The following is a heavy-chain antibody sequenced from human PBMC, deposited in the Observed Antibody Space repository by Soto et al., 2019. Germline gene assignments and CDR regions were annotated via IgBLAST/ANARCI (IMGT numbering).Heavy chain of an antibody. Sequence: SETLSLTCTVSGGSISSSSYYWSWIRQPPGKGLEWIGEINHSGSTNYNPSLKSRVTISVDTSKNQFSLKLSSVTAADTAVYYCARSRGDFWSGYYINWFDPWGQGTLVTVSS. V-gene: IGHV4-39*07. CDR3: ARSRGDFWSGYYINWFDP. D-gene: IGHD3-3*01. J-gene: IGHJ5*02. CDR1: GGSISSSSYY. CDR2: INHSGST.